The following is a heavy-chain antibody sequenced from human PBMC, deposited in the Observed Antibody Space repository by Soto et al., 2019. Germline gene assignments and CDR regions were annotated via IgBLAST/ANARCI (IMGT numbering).Heavy chain of an antibody. D-gene: IGHD4-17*01. J-gene: IGHJ4*02. CDR1: GFTFTSFT. Sequence: EVQLLQSGGGLVQPGGSLRLSCAASGFTFTSFTMNWVRQAPGKGLEWVSAISGSGSNTYDVGSVRGRFTISRDNSMNMLYLQMNSLRGDDTAVYFCAKSIRTTLSVYDYWGQGAQVTVSS. V-gene: IGHV3-23*01. CDR3: AKSIRTTLSVYDY. CDR2: ISGSGSNT.